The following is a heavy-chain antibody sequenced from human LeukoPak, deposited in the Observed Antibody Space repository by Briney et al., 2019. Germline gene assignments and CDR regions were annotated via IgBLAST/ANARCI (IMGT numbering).Heavy chain of an antibody. V-gene: IGHV4-61*08. Sequence: SETLSLTCTVSGGSISSGDYYWSWIRQPPGKGLEWIGYIYYSGSTNYNPSLKSRVTISVDTSKNQFSLKLSSVTAADTAVYYCARLRLGPSGYSYGPIAAAGIGHLDYWGQGTLVTVSS. CDR2: IYYSGST. J-gene: IGHJ4*02. CDR1: GGSISSGDYY. D-gene: IGHD5-18*01. CDR3: ARLRLGPSGYSYGPIAAAGIGHLDY.